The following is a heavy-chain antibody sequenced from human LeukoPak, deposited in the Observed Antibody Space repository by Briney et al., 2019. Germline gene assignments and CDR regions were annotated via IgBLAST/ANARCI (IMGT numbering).Heavy chain of an antibody. V-gene: IGHV3-23*01. CDR2: INDNGSTR. J-gene: IGHJ4*02. CDR3: ARAQGPHYYDSSGYSIYFDY. D-gene: IGHD3-22*01. Sequence: PGGSLRLSCGASGFTFSNYAMSWVRQAPGKGLEWVSGINDNGSTRFYAASVKGRFTSSRDNPKNTLYLQMNSLRAEDTAVYYCARAQGPHYYDSSGYSIYFDYWGQGTLVTVSS. CDR1: GFTFSNYA.